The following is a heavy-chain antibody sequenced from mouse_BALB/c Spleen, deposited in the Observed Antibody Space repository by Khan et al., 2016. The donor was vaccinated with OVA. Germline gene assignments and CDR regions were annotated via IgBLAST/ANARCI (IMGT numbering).Heavy chain of an antibody. CDR1: GYTFTSYY. Sequence: QVQLKESGAELVKPGASVRLSCKASGYTFTSYYLYWVKQRPGQGLEWIGDINTSSGGTNFNEKFKSKATLTVDKSSSTAYIQLNSLTSEDSAVYYCTRSGYGSFAYWGQGTLVTVSA. J-gene: IGHJ3*01. CDR3: TRSGYGSFAY. CDR2: INTSSGGT. V-gene: IGHV1S81*02. D-gene: IGHD2-2*01.